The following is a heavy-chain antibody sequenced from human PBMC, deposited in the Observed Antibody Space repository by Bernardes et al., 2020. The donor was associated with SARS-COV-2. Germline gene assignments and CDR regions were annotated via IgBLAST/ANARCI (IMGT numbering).Heavy chain of an antibody. D-gene: IGHD6-13*01. CDR1: GFTFSSYW. CDR2: IKQDGSEK. J-gene: IGHJ6*02. Sequence: GGSLRLSRAASGFTFSSYWMSWVRQAPGKGLEWVANIKQDGSEKYYVDSVKGRFTISRDNAKNSLYLQMNSLRAEDTAVYYCARDRIATAAGRYYYGMDVWGQGTTVTVSS. V-gene: IGHV3-7*01. CDR3: ARDRIATAAGRYYYGMDV.